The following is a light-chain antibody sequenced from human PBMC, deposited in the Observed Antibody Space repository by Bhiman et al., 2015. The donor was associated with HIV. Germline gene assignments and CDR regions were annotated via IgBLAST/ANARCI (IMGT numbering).Light chain of an antibody. J-gene: IGLJ3*02. CDR2: GKD. V-gene: IGLV3-19*01. CDR3: SVWVDSLTGWV. CDR1: SLRSYY. Sequence: SSELTQDPVVSVALGQTVRITCQGDSLRSYYASWYQQRPGQAPLLVIYGKDNRPSGVPDRFSASKSGTSASLAISGLQSEDEADYYCSVWVDSLTGWVFGGGTKLTVL.